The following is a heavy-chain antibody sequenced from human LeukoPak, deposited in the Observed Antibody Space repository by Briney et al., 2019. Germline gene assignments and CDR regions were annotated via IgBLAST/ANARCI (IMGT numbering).Heavy chain of an antibody. D-gene: IGHD6-19*01. J-gene: IGHJ4*02. CDR1: GFTVSSNY. Sequence: PGGSLRLSCAASGFTVSSNYMSWGRQAPGKGLEWVSVIYSGGSTYYADSVKGRFTISRDNSKNTLYLQMNSLRAEDTAVYYCASAESSGWYRSYYFDYWGQGTLVTVSS. CDR3: ASAESSGWYRSYYFDY. V-gene: IGHV3-53*01. CDR2: IYSGGST.